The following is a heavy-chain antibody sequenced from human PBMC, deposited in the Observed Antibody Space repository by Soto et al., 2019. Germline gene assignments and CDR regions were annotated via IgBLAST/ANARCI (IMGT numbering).Heavy chain of an antibody. V-gene: IGHV1-69*04. CDR3: ARDCSSTSCYAYP. D-gene: IGHD2-2*01. CDR1: GGTFSSYT. CDR2: IIPILGIA. Sequence: SVKVSCKASGGTFSSYTVSWVRQAPGQGLEWMGRIIPILGIANYAQKFQGRVTITADKSTSTAYMELSSLRSEDTAVYYCARDCSSTSCYAYPWGQGTLVTVSS. J-gene: IGHJ5*02.